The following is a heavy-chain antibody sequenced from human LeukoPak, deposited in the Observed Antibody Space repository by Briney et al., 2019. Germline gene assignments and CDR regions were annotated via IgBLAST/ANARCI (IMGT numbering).Heavy chain of an antibody. CDR3: TTLPESAPWAYYYYYYMDV. J-gene: IGHJ6*03. Sequence: SGGSLRLSCAASGFTFSNAWMSWVRQAPGKGLEWVGRIKSKTDGGTTDYAAPVKGRFTISRDDSKNTLYLQMNSLKTEDTAVYYCTTLPESAPWAYYYYYYMDVWGKGTTVTVSS. CDR1: GFTFSNAW. V-gene: IGHV3-15*01. CDR2: IKSKTDGGTT. D-gene: IGHD6-6*01.